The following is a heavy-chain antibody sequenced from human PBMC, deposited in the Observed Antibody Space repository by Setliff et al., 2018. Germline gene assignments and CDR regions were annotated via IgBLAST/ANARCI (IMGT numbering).Heavy chain of an antibody. CDR1: GYTFTGYY. Sequence: GASVKVSCKASGYTFTGYYMHWVRQAPGQGLEWMGWINPNSGGTNYAQKFQGWVTMTRDTSISTAYMELRSLTSDDMAVYYCARVRSPALLAITNNWFDPWGQGTLVTVSS. J-gene: IGHJ5*02. V-gene: IGHV1-2*04. CDR2: INPNSGGT. CDR3: ARVRSPALLAITNNWFDP. D-gene: IGHD3-3*01.